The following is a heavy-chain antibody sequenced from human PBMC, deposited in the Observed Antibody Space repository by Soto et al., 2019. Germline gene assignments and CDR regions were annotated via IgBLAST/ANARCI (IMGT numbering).Heavy chain of an antibody. CDR2: ISGSGGST. J-gene: IGHJ4*02. Sequence: GGSLRLSCAASGFTFSTYAMTWVRQAPGKGLDWVSTISGSGGSTYYADSVKGRFTISRDNSKNTLYLQMNSLRAEDTAVYYCANGGDLEPGYWGQGTLVTVSS. D-gene: IGHD3-3*01. V-gene: IGHV3-23*01. CDR3: ANGGDLEPGY. CDR1: GFTFSTYA.